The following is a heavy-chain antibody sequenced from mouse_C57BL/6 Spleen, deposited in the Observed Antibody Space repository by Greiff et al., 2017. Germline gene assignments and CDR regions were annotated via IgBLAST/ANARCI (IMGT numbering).Heavy chain of an antibody. CDR1: GFNIKDDY. CDR3: TTYYSNYVDY. J-gene: IGHJ2*01. V-gene: IGHV14-4*01. CDR2: IDPENGDT. D-gene: IGHD2-5*01. Sequence: EVQLQQSGAELVRPGASVKLSCTASGFNIKDDYMHWVKQRPEQGLEWIGWIDPENGDTENASKFQGKATITADTSSNTAYLQLSSLTSEDTAVYYCTTYYSNYVDYWGQGTTLTVSS.